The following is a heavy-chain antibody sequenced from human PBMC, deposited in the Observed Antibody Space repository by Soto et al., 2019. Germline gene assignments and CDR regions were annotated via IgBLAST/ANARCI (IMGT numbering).Heavy chain of an antibody. CDR1: GYTFTSYY. CDR3: ARAPKPRIVVVIAIPSAFDI. D-gene: IGHD2-21*01. Sequence: ASVKVSCTASGYTFTSYYMHWVRQAPGQGLEWMGIINPSGGSTSYAQKFQGRVTMTRDTSTSTVYMELSSLRSEDTAVYYCARAPKPRIVVVIAIPSAFDIWGQGTMVTVSS. J-gene: IGHJ3*02. V-gene: IGHV1-46*03. CDR2: INPSGGST.